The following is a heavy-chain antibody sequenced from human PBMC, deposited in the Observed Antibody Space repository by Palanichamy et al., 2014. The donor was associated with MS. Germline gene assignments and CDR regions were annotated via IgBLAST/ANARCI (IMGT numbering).Heavy chain of an antibody. Sequence: EVQLVESGGGLVQPGGSLRLSCAASGFAFSVYRMHWVRQAPGKGLVWVARIYGDGKATDYADFVGGRFTISRDNAKNMLYLEMSSLRGEDTAVYYCVRDRGSTGHDWGFDYWGLGTLVTVSS. V-gene: IGHV3-74*01. CDR1: GFAFSVYR. J-gene: IGHJ4*02. CDR3: VRDRGSTGHDWGFDY. D-gene: IGHD5-12*01. CDR2: IYGDGKAT.